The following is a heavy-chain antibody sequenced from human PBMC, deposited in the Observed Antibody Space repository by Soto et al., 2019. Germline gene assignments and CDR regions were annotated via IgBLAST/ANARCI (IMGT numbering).Heavy chain of an antibody. D-gene: IGHD6-19*01. V-gene: IGHV3-9*01. CDR3: AKDGYSSGWYNWFDP. Sequence: EVQLVESGGGLVQPGRSLRLSCAASGFTFDDYAMHWVRQAPGKGLEWVSGISWNSGSIGYADSVKGRFTISRDNAKNSLYLQMNSLRAEDTALYYCAKDGYSSGWYNWFDPWCQGTLVTVSS. J-gene: IGHJ5*02. CDR1: GFTFDDYA. CDR2: ISWNSGSI.